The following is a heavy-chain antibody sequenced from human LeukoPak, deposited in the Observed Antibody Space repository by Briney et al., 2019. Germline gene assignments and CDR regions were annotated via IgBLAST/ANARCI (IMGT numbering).Heavy chain of an antibody. CDR3: ARQGYTVSYYFLDY. V-gene: IGHV4-4*07. D-gene: IGHD1-26*01. Sequence: PSETLSLTCDVSGGSVRSYWWGWVRQPAGKGLEWLGRIYSTGSTRFNPSLKSRLTLSIDTSTNQFSLKLASVTAADTAVYFCARQGYTVSYYFLDYWSQGTLVTVSS. CDR1: GGSVRSYW. CDR2: IYSTGST. J-gene: IGHJ4*02.